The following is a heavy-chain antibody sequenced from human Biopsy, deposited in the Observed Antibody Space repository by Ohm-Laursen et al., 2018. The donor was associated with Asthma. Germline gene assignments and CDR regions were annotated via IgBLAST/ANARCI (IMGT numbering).Heavy chain of an antibody. CDR2: GGSYYDGGLK. J-gene: IGHJ1*01. V-gene: IGHV3-30-3*01. CDR3: ARTFHFWSPYHAEHYQL. CDR1: GFTFRSYA. D-gene: IGHD3-3*02. Sequence: SLRLSCTASGFTFRSYAMHWVRQAPGKGLEWVAVGGSYYDGGLKYYADSVNGRFTVSRDDSKNTLYLQMNSLRPDDTAVYYCARTFHFWSPYHAEHYQLWGQGTLVTVSS.